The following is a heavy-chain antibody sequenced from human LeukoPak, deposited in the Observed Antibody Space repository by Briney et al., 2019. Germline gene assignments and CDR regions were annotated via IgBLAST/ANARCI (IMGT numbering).Heavy chain of an antibody. J-gene: IGHJ4*02. CDR1: GFIFSNYW. CDR2: INSDGSSI. CDR3: VRGAPFDY. V-gene: IGHV3-74*01. Sequence: GGSLRLSCAASGFIFSNYWMHWVRQGPGKKGPVWVSRINSDGSSIAHADSVEGRFTISRDNAKNTLDLQMNSLRAEDTAVYYCVRGAPFDYWGQGTLVTVSS.